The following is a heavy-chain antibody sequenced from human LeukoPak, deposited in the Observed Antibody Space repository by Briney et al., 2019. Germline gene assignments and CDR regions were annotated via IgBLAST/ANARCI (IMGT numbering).Heavy chain of an antibody. V-gene: IGHV3-21*01. CDR3: ARETMEAFDI. CDR1: GFTFSSYS. J-gene: IGHJ3*02. Sequence: GGSLRLSCAASGFTFSSYSMNWVRQAPGKGLEWVSSIGSSSSSIYYADSVKGRFTISRDNPKNSLYLQLNSLRAEDTAVYYCARETMEAFDIWGQGTMITVS. D-gene: IGHD3-10*01. CDR2: IGSSSSSI.